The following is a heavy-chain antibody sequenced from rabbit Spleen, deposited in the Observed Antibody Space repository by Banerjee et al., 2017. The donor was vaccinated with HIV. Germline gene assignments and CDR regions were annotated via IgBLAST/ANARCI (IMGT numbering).Heavy chain of an antibody. CDR1: GVSFSSGYW. V-gene: IGHV1S45*01. CDR2: IYTGDSDT. J-gene: IGHJ4*01. CDR3: GRDFVDGAGIGLDL. Sequence: QEQLEESGGGLVKPEGSLTLTCKASGVSFSSGYWICWVRQAPGKGLEWIACIYTGDSDTYYASWAKGRFTISRTSSTTVTLQMTSLTAADTATYFCGRDFVDGAGIGLDLWGPGTLVTVS. D-gene: IGHD4-2*01.